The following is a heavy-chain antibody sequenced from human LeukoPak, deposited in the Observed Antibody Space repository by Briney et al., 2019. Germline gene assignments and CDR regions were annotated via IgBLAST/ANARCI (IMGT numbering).Heavy chain of an antibody. CDR1: GYTFTTYD. CDR2: IIPIFGTA. CDR3: ARDQDQYYDSSGYQAEYFQH. Sequence: GASVKVSCKASGYTFTTYDISWVRQAPGQGLEWMGGIIPIFGTANYAQKFQGRVTITADKSTSTAYMELSSLRSEDTAVYYCARDQDQYYDSSGYQAEYFQHWGQGTLVTVSS. J-gene: IGHJ1*01. V-gene: IGHV1-69*06. D-gene: IGHD3-22*01.